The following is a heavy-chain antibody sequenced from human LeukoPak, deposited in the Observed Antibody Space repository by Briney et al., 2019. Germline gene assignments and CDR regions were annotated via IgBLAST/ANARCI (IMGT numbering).Heavy chain of an antibody. CDR1: GYTLTDYY. V-gene: IGHV1-2*02. CDR3: SRAADVVLVPPSDD. CDR2: ISPNSGGT. D-gene: IGHD2-8*02. Sequence: ASVKVSCKASGYTLTDYYMHWVRQAPGQGLEWMGWISPNSGGTNYAQNFQGRVTMTRDTPVSTAYMELSSLRSDDTAVYYCSRAADVVLVPPSDDWGQGTLVTVSS. J-gene: IGHJ4*02.